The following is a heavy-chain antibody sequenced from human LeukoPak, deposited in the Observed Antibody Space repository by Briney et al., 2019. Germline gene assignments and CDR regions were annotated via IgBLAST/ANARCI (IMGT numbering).Heavy chain of an antibody. CDR2: IYYSGST. V-gene: IGHV4-39*01. CDR1: GGSISSSSYY. D-gene: IGHD3-9*01. CDR3: ARHVFYDILTGSYYFDY. Sequence: SETLSLTCTVSGGSISSSSYYWGWIRQPPGKGLEWIGSIYYSGSTYYNPSLKSRFTISVDTSKNQFSLKLSSVTAADTAVYYCARHVFYDILTGSYYFDYWGQGTLVTVSS. J-gene: IGHJ4*02.